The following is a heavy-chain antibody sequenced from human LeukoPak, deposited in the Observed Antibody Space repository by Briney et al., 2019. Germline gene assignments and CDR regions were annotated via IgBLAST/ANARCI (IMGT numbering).Heavy chain of an antibody. J-gene: IGHJ6*03. Sequence: PGGSLRLSCAASGFPFSNYAMSWVRQAPGKGLEWVSAISGSGGSTYYADSVKGRFTISRDNSKNTLYLQMNSLRAEDTAVYYCAKGYSSSWYVYYYYMDVWGKGTTVTVSS. CDR3: AKGYSSSWYVYYYYMDV. D-gene: IGHD6-13*01. V-gene: IGHV3-23*01. CDR1: GFPFSNYA. CDR2: ISGSGGST.